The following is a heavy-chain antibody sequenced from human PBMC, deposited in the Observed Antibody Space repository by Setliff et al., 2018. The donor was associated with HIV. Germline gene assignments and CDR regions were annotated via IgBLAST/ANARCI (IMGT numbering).Heavy chain of an antibody. CDR1: GGSISSYY. J-gene: IGHJ5*02. CDR3: ARHSGVASPNWFDP. CDR2: IYYSGNT. V-gene: IGHV4-59*08. Sequence: SETLSLTCTVSGGSISSYYWSWIRQPPGKGLEWIGYIYYSGNTNYNPSLKSRVTMSVDTSKNHFSLKLSSVTAADTAVYYCARHSGVASPNWFDPWGQGTLVTVSS. D-gene: IGHD3-10*01.